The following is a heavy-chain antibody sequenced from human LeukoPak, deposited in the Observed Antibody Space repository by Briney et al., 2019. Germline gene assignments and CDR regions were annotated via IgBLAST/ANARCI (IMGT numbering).Heavy chain of an antibody. CDR2: ISSSGSTI. CDR3: ARDSAAFGHYYFDY. Sequence: GGSLRLSCAASGFTFSSYEMNWVRQAPGKGLEWVSYISSSGSTIYYADSVKGRFTISRDNAKNSLYLQMNSLRAEDTAVYYCARDSAAFGHYYFDYWGQGTLVTVSS. J-gene: IGHJ4*02. D-gene: IGHD3/OR15-3a*01. V-gene: IGHV3-48*03. CDR1: GFTFSSYE.